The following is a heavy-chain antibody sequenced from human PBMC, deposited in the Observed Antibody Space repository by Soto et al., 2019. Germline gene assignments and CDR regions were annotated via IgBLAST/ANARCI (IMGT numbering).Heavy chain of an antibody. CDR1: GYTFTSYG. V-gene: IGHV1-18*01. J-gene: IGHJ5*02. CDR2: ISAYNGNT. CDR3: ARGGNVLMVYANWFDP. Sequence: QVQLVQSGAEVKKPGASVKVSCKASGYTFTSYGISWVRQAPGQGLEWVGWISAYNGNTNYAQKLQGRVTMTTDTSTRTAYMELRSPRSDDTAVYYCARGGNVLMVYANWFDPWGQGTLVTVSS. D-gene: IGHD2-8*01.